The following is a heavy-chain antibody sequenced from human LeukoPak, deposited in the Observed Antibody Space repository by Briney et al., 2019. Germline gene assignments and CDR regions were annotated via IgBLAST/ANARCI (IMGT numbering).Heavy chain of an antibody. J-gene: IGHJ4*02. CDR2: ISWNSGSI. D-gene: IGHD5-18*01. CDR1: GFTFDDYA. V-gene: IGHV3-9*01. Sequence: PGGSLRLSCAASGFTFDDYAMHWVRQAPGKGLEWVSGISWNSGSIGYADSVKGRFTISRDNAKNSLYLQMNSLRAEDTALYYCAKAPIWGRIQLPVFDYWGQGTLVTVSS. CDR3: AKAPIWGRIQLPVFDY.